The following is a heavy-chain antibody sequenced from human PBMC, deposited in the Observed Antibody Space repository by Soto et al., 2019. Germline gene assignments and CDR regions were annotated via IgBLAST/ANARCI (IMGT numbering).Heavy chain of an antibody. J-gene: IGHJ3*01. CDR2: IFGSGRTT. V-gene: IGHV3-23*01. CDR1: GFHFGSDV. Sequence: GGSLRLSCAVSGFHFGSDVMHWVRQAPGKGLEWVASIFGSGRTTYYADSVKDRFTISRDNSKNTLYLQLNSLRVEDTALYYCAKSQSGSFFAAFDLWGQGTMVTVSS. D-gene: IGHD1-26*01. CDR3: AKSQSGSFFAAFDL.